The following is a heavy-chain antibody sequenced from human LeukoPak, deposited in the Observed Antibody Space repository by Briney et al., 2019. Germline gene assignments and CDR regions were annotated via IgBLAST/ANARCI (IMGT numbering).Heavy chain of an antibody. V-gene: IGHV4-59*01. D-gene: IGHD3-9*01. CDR2: IYYSGST. Sequence: SETLSLTCTVSGGSISSYYWSWIRQPPGKGLEWVAYIYYSGSTNYNPALKSRVTISVDTYKNQFSLKLRSVTAADTAVDYCASGPHYDIVAGYYTFPRRWGQGTLVNVAS. CDR3: ASGPHYDIVAGYYTFPRR. CDR1: GGSISSYY. J-gene: IGHJ4*02.